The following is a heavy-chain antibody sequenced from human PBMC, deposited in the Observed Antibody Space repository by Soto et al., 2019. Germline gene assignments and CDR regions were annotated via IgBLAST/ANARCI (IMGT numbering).Heavy chain of an antibody. CDR1: GGSFSSLV. CDR3: ARGPAQFDP. Sequence: ASVKVSFKASGGSFSSLVISWLRQAPGQGPEWMGGINPMLGVANFAQKFQDRVTITADESTTTAYMELSSLRSEDTAVYYCARGPAQFDPWGQGTLVTVSS. V-gene: IGHV1-69*10. CDR2: INPMLGVA. J-gene: IGHJ5*02. D-gene: IGHD2-2*01.